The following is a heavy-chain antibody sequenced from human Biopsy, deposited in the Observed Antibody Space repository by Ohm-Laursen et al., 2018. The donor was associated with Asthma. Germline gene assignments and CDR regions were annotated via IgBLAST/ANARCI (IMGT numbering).Heavy chain of an antibody. CDR1: GGSISGFY. CDR2: VYYTGTT. D-gene: IGHD3-3*01. J-gene: IGHJ4*02. Sequence: GTLSLTCTVSGGSISGFYWSWIRQPPGKGLEWIGYVYYTGTTNYNPSLKSRVSISVDTSKNQFSLKLTSVTAADTAVYYCARDFGGWYYFDNWGQGSLVTVSS. V-gene: IGHV4-59*01. CDR3: ARDFGGWYYFDN.